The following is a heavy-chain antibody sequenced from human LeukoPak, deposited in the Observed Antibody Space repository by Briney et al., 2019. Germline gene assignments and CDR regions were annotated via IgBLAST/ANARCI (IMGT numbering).Heavy chain of an antibody. D-gene: IGHD4-17*01. CDR1: GGSFSGYY. CDR3: ARMTTVATSYYYGMDV. CDR2: INHSGST. V-gene: IGHV4-34*01. Sequence: SETLSLTCAVYGGSFSGYYWSWIRQPPGKGLEWIGEINHSGSTNYNPSLKSRVTISVDTSKNQFSLKLSSVTAADTAVYYCARMTTVATSYYYGMDVWGQGTTVTVSS. J-gene: IGHJ6*02.